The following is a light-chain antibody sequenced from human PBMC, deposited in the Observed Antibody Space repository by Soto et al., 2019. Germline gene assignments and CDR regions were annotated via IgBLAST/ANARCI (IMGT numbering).Light chain of an antibody. CDR3: QHYGSSPR. V-gene: IGKV3-11*01. CDR1: QSVSSY. J-gene: IGKJ1*01. Sequence: EIVLTQSPATLSLSPGERATLSCRASQSVSSYLAWYQQKPGQAPRLLIYDASNRATGIPARFSGSGSGTDFTLTISSLEPEDFAVYYCQHYGSSPRFGQGTKVEIK. CDR2: DAS.